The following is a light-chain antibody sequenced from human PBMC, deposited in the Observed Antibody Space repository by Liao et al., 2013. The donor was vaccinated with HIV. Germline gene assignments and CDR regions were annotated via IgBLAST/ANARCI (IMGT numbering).Light chain of an antibody. CDR3: QAWDSSTYVV. V-gene: IGLV3-1*01. CDR1: KLGDKY. Sequence: SYELTQPPSVSVSPGQTASITCSGDKLGDKYATWYQHKPGQSPVMVIYQDIQRPSGIPERFSGSNSGNTATLTISGTQAMDEADYYCQAWDSSTYVVFG. J-gene: IGLJ1*01. CDR2: QDI.